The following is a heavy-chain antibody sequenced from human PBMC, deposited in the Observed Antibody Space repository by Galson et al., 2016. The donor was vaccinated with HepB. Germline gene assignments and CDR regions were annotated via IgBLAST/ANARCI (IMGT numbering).Heavy chain of an antibody. D-gene: IGHD3-10*01. CDR2: IIPMFDTT. CDR3: ARCHLGASGKTQPFNWFDP. Sequence: SVKVSCKASGDTFTSYTLSWVRQAPGQGLEWIGGIIPMFDTTNYAKNFQGRVTITADKSTSTAYMELSSLRSEDTDVYYCARCHLGASGKTQPFNWFDPWGQGTLVTVSS. CDR1: GDTFTSYT. V-gene: IGHV1-69*06. J-gene: IGHJ5*02.